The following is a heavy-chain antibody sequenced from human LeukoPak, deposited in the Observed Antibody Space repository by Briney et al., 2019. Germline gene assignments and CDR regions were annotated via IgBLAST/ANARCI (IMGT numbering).Heavy chain of an antibody. V-gene: IGHV3-23*01. J-gene: IGHJ2*01. Sequence: GGSLRLSCAASGFTFSSYAMSWVRQAPGKGLEWVSAISGSGGSTYYADSVKGRFTISRDKSKNTLYLQMNSLRAEDTAVYYCAKGIGVIVVVAGWYFDLWGRGTLVTVSS. CDR3: AKGIGVIVVVAGWYFDL. CDR2: ISGSGGST. CDR1: GFTFSSYA. D-gene: IGHD3-22*01.